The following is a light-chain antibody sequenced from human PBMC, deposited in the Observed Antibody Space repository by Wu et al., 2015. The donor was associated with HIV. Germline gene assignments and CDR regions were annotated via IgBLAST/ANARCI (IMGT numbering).Light chain of an antibody. Sequence: DVQLTQSPSFLAASVGDTVTITCRASQSISGYLAWYQQKPGKAPNLLIYAASTVRTGVPSRFSGGGYGTEFTLTIISLQPEDVATYYCQQLNSDLITFGGGTKVEIK. V-gene: IGKV1-9*01. CDR2: AAS. CDR1: QSISGY. CDR3: QQLNSDLIT. J-gene: IGKJ4*01.